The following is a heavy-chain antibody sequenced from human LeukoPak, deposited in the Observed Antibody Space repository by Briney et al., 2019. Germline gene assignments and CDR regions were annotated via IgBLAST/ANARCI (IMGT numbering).Heavy chain of an antibody. J-gene: IGHJ4*02. CDR3: ARPIAVAGSYYFDY. D-gene: IGHD6-19*01. Sequence: PSETLSLTCTVSGGSISSSSYYWGCIRQPPGKGLEWIGSIYYSGSTYYNPSLKSRVTISVDTPKNQFSLKLSCVTAADTAVYYCARPIAVAGSYYFDYWGQGTLVTVSS. V-gene: IGHV4-39*01. CDR2: IYYSGST. CDR1: GGSISSSSYY.